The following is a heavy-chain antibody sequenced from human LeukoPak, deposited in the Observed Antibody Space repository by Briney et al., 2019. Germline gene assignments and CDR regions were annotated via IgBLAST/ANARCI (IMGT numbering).Heavy chain of an antibody. D-gene: IGHD2-2*01. CDR3: AICSTIYYNYGMDV. CDR2: IYSTGST. V-gene: IGHV3-53*01. Sequence: PGGSLRLSCAVSGFTVNNNYVNWVRQAPGKGLEWVSAIYSTGSTYYADSVKGRFTISRDNSKNTLFLQMNNLRAEDTAVYYCAICSTIYYNYGMDVWGQGTTVTVSS. J-gene: IGHJ6*02. CDR1: GFTVNNNY.